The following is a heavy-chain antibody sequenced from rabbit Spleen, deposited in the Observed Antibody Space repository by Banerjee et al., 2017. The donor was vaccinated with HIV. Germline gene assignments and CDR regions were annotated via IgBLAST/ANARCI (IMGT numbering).Heavy chain of an antibody. V-gene: IGHV1S40*01. CDR2: INIVTGKS. J-gene: IGHJ4*01. D-gene: IGHD2-1*01. Sequence: QSLEESGGGLVQPEGSLTLTCKASGVSLNDKDVMCWVRQAPGKGLEWIACINIVTGKSVYASWAKGRFMISRTSSTTVTLQMTSLTAADTATYFCARDLITAVGWNFNLWGPGTLVTVS. CDR1: GVSLNDKDV. CDR3: ARDLITAVGWNFNL.